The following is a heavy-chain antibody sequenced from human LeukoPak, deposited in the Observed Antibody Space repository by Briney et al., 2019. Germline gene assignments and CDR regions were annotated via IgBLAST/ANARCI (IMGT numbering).Heavy chain of an antibody. D-gene: IGHD1-26*01. V-gene: IGHV3-21*01. CDR2: ISSSSSYI. J-gene: IGHJ6*03. Sequence: PGGSLRLSCAASGFTFSSYSMNWVRQAPGKGLEWVSSISSSSSYIYYADSVKGRFTISRDNAKNSLYLQMNSLRAEDTAVYYCARPGWEGLYYYYYYMDVWGKGTTVTVSS. CDR3: ARPGWEGLYYYYYYMDV. CDR1: GFTFSSYS.